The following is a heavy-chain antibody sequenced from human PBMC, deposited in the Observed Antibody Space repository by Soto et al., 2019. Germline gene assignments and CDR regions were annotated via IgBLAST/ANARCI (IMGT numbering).Heavy chain of an antibody. D-gene: IGHD3-3*01. J-gene: IGHJ5*02. V-gene: IGHV4-34*01. CDR2: INHSGST. Sequence: QVQLQQWGAGLLKPSETLSLTCAVYGGSFSGYYWSWIRQPPGKGLEWIGEINHSGSTNYNPSLKSRVTISVDTSKNQFSLKLSSVTDADTAVYYCARVIFGVVNWFDPWGQGTLVTVSS. CDR1: GGSFSGYY. CDR3: ARVIFGVVNWFDP.